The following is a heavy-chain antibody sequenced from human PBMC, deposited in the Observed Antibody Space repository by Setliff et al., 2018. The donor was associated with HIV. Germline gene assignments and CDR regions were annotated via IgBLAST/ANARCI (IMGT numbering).Heavy chain of an antibody. CDR3: AKEGDRYGLDLDY. J-gene: IGHJ4*02. CDR1: GYIFSSYT. Sequence: ASVKVSCKASGYIFSSYTMHWVRQAPGQRLEWMGWINTANYKTKYSQKFQGRVTITRDTSASTAYLALSSLRSEDTAVYYCAKEGDRYGLDLDYWGQGTLVTVSS. D-gene: IGHD5-18*01. CDR2: INTANYKT. V-gene: IGHV1-3*04.